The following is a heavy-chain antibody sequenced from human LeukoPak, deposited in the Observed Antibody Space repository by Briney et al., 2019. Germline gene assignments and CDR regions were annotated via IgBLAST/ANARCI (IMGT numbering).Heavy chain of an antibody. J-gene: IGHJ4*02. CDR2: IAIGSSPV. V-gene: IGHV3-48*02. CDR3: ARPAAAAAAFCDY. Sequence: GGSLRLSCAASGFTFSTSGTNWVRQAPGRGLEWVSYIAIGSSPVYYADSVKGRFTSSRDNAKNSLYLQMNSLRDEDTAVYYCARPAAAAAAFCDYWGQGTLVIVSS. D-gene: IGHD6-25*01. CDR1: GFTFSTSG.